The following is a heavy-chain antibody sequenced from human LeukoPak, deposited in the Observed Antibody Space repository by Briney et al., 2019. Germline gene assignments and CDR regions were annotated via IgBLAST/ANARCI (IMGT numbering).Heavy chain of an antibody. CDR2: ISPNSGGT. J-gene: IGHJ4*02. CDR3: ARSRFYVGDYYDSSGYLDY. V-gene: IGHV1-2*02. D-gene: IGHD3-22*01. CDR1: GYIFTGYY. Sequence: ASVKVSCKASGYIFTGYYIHWVRQAPGQGLEWMGWISPNSGGTNSAQKFQGRVTITRDTSASTAYMELSSLRSEDTAVYYCARSRFYVGDYYDSSGYLDYWGQGTLVTVSS.